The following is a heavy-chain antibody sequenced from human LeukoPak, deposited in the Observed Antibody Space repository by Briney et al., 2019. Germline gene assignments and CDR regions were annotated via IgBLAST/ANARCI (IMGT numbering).Heavy chain of an antibody. D-gene: IGHD3-22*01. J-gene: IGHJ4*02. V-gene: IGHV4-4*09. Sequence: SETLSLTCTVSGGSISGYYWSWIRQPPGKGLEWIGYIYTSGNTNYNPSLKSRVTISVDTSKNHFSLKLSSVTAADTAVYYCARDRPYYYDSSGYSFDYWGQGTLVTVSS. CDR3: ARDRPYYYDSSGYSFDY. CDR1: GGSISGYY. CDR2: IYTSGNT.